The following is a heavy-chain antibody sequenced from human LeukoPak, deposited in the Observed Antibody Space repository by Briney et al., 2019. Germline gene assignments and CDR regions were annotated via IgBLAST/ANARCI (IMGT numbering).Heavy chain of an antibody. CDR1: GGSFSGYY. Sequence: SETLSLTCAVYGGSFSGYYWSWIRQPPGKGLEWIGEINHSGSTNYNPSLKSRVTISVDTSKNQFSLKLSSVTAADTAVYYCAGHFLGAAPHWGQGTLVTVSS. CDR2: INHSGST. V-gene: IGHV4-34*01. CDR3: AGHFLGAAPH. D-gene: IGHD2/OR15-2a*01. J-gene: IGHJ4*02.